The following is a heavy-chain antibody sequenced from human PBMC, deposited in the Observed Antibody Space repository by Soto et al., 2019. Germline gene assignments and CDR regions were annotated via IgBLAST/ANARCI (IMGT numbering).Heavy chain of an antibody. Sequence: PSETLSLTCAVSGGSISSSNWWSWVRQPPGKGLEWIGEIYHSGSTNYNPSLKSRVTISVDKSKNQFSLKLSSVTAADTAVYYCASVVVVAATGGNFFDDWGQGTLVTVSS. CDR3: ASVVVVAATGGNFFDD. D-gene: IGHD2-15*01. CDR1: GGSISSSNW. J-gene: IGHJ4*02. V-gene: IGHV4-4*02. CDR2: IYHSGST.